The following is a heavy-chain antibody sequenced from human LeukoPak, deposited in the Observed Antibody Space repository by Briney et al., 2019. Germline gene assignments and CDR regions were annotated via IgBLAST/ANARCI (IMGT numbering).Heavy chain of an antibody. CDR3: ARCYGSGSSDY. CDR1: GFTFSSYA. V-gene: IGHV3-64*01. Sequence: GGSLRLSCAASGFTFSSYAMHWVRQAPGKGLEYVSAISSNGGSTYYANSVKGRFTISRDNSKNTLYLQIGSLRAEDMAVYYCARCYGSGSSDYWGQGTLVTVSS. D-gene: IGHD3-10*01. CDR2: ISSNGGST. J-gene: IGHJ4*02.